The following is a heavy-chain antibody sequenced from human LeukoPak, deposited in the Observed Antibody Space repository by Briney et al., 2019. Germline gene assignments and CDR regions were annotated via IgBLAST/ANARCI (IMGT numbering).Heavy chain of an antibody. CDR2: IYYSGST. CDR3: ARSSSWYSWFDP. J-gene: IGHJ5*02. D-gene: IGHD6-13*01. V-gene: IGHV4-31*03. CDR1: GGSISSGGYY. Sequence: SQTLSLTCTVSGGSISSGGYYWSWIRQHPGKGLEWIGYIYYSGSTYYNPSLKSRVTISVDTSKNQFSLKLSSVTAADTAVYYCARSSSWYSWFDPWGQGTLVTVSS.